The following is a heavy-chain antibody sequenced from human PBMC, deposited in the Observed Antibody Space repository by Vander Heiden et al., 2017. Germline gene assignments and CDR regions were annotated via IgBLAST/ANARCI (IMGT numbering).Heavy chain of an antibody. D-gene: IGHD2-15*01. J-gene: IGHJ4*02. CDR2: ISATGVTI. CDR3: ARDPKLYGAFGPYFDY. Sequence: EVQLMQSAGGLVQPGGSLRLSCGASGFPFSSYTMTWVRQTPGKGLEWISYISATGVTIYYSQSVEGRFTISRDNVKNSLYLQMNNLRDDDTGVYYCARDPKLYGAFGPYFDYWGQGVLVTVAS. V-gene: IGHV3-48*02. CDR1: GFPFSSYT.